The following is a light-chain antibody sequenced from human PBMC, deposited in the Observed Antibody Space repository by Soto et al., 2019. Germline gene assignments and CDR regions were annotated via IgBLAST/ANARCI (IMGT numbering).Light chain of an antibody. CDR3: QQYGSSPRT. J-gene: IGKJ1*01. Sequence: EIALMQSPGTLSMSPGERATLSCRASQSISSNYLAWYQQKPGQAPRFLIYGASSRATGIPDRFSGSGCGTDFTLTISRLEAEDFAVYYCQQYGSSPRTFGQGTKAELK. V-gene: IGKV3-20*01. CDR1: QSISSNY. CDR2: GAS.